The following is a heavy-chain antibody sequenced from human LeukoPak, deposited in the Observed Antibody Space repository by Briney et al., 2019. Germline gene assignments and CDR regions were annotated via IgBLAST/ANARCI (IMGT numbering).Heavy chain of an antibody. CDR2: IYHSGNT. Sequence: PSETLSLTCTVSGYSISSGYYWGWIRQPPGKGLEWIGSIYHSGNTYYNTSRKSRVTISLDTSKNQFSLKLSCVTAADTAVYYCARDAFYCSSTACPKVDYWGQGALVTVSS. CDR1: GYSISSGYY. V-gene: IGHV4-38-2*02. CDR3: ARDAFYCSSTACPKVDY. J-gene: IGHJ4*02. D-gene: IGHD2-2*01.